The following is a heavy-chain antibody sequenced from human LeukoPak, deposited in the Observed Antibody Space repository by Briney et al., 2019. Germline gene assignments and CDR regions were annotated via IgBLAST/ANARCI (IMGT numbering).Heavy chain of an antibody. CDR1: GGSISSYY. Sequence: SETLSLTCTVSGGSISSYYWSWIRQPPGKGLEWIGYIYYSGSTNYNPSLKSRVTISVDTSKNQFSLKLSSVTAVDTAVYYCARAYYDSSGYLYDAFDIWGQGTMVTVSS. V-gene: IGHV4-59*01. D-gene: IGHD3-22*01. CDR2: IYYSGST. CDR3: ARAYYDSSGYLYDAFDI. J-gene: IGHJ3*02.